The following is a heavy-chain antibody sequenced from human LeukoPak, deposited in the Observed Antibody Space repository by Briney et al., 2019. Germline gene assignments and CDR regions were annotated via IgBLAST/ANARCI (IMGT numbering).Heavy chain of an antibody. CDR2: MIHSGST. D-gene: IGHD6-13*01. Sequence: MTSETLSLTCAVYGGSFSGYSWSWIRQPPGKGLEWVGEMIHSGSTNYNPSLKSRVTISVDTSKNQFSLKVSSVTAADTAVYYCARSMVLIAAAGKGFDYWGQGTLVTVSS. CDR1: GGSFSGYS. V-gene: IGHV4-34*12. J-gene: IGHJ4*02. CDR3: ARSMVLIAAAGKGFDY.